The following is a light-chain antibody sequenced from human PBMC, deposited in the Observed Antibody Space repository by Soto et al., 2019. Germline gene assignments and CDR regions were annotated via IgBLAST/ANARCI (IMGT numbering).Light chain of an antibody. CDR1: QSISSW. CDR2: DAS. J-gene: IGKJ1*01. Sequence: DIHMTQSPSTLCASLGERVTIPCRASQSISSWLAWYQQKPWKGPKLLIYDASSLESGVPSRFSGSGSGTDFTLTISRLEPEDFAVYYCQQYRTFGQGTKVDI. V-gene: IGKV1-5*01. CDR3: QQYRT.